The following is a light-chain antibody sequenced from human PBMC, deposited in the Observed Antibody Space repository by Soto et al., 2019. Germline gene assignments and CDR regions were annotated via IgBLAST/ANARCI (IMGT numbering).Light chain of an antibody. CDR3: QQYGSSLLT. V-gene: IGKV3-20*01. CDR2: GAS. J-gene: IGKJ4*01. CDR1: QSVSSTY. Sequence: EIVLTQSPGTLSLSPGERATLSCRASQSVSSTYLAWYQQKPGQAPRLLIYGASSRATGIPDRFSGSGSGTDFTLTISRLEPEDFAVYYCQQYGSSLLTFGGWTKVDI.